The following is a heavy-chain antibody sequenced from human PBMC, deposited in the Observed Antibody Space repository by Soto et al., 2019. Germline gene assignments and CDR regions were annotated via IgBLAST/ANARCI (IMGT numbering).Heavy chain of an antibody. V-gene: IGHV5-51*01. CDR1: GYSFTSYW. CDR2: IYPGDPDT. J-gene: IGHJ6*02. Sequence: GESLKISCKGSGYSFTSYWIGWVRQMPGKGLEWMGIIYPGDPDTRYSPSFQGQVTISADKSISTAYLQWSSLKASDTAMYYCARDYYYGSGSRSHTGDPYYYGMDVWGQGTTVTVSS. D-gene: IGHD3-10*01. CDR3: ARDYYYGSGSRSHTGDPYYYGMDV.